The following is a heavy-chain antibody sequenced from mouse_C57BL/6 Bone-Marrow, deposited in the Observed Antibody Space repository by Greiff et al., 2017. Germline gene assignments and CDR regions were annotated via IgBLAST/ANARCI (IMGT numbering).Heavy chain of an antibody. Sequence: VQLQQPGAELVKPGASVKLSCKASGYTFTSYWMQWVKQRHGQGLEWIGEIDPSDSYTNYNQKFKGKATLTVDTSSSTAYMQLSSLTSEDSAVYYCARRVDWGQGTTLTVSS. J-gene: IGHJ2*01. CDR2: IDPSDSYT. V-gene: IGHV1-50*01. CDR1: GYTFTSYW. D-gene: IGHD1-1*01. CDR3: ARRVD.